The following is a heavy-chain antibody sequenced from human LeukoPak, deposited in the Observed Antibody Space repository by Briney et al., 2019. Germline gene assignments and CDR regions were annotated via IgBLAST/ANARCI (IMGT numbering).Heavy chain of an antibody. CDR3: ARASVGDSSSGVDY. CDR1: GYTFTGYY. CDR2: INPNSGGT. D-gene: IGHD6-6*01. V-gene: IGHV1-2*02. Sequence: GASVKVSCKASGYTFTGYYMHWVRQAPGQGLEWMGWINPNSGGTNYAQKFQGRVTMTRDTSISTAYMELSRLRSDDTAVYYCARASVGDSSSGVDYWGQGTLVTVSS. J-gene: IGHJ4*02.